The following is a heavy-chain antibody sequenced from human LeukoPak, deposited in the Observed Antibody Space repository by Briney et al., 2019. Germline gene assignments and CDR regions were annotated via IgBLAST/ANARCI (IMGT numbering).Heavy chain of an antibody. D-gene: IGHD1-26*01. CDR3: AKAGSVGAFDY. Sequence: GGSLRLSCAASGFTLSTYAMHWVRQAPGKGLEWVSGISWYSGSIGYADSVKGRFTISRDNAKNSLYLQMNSLRAEDMALYYCAKAGSVGAFDYWGQGTLVTVSS. J-gene: IGHJ4*02. CDR1: GFTLSTYA. CDR2: ISWYSGSI. V-gene: IGHV3-9*03.